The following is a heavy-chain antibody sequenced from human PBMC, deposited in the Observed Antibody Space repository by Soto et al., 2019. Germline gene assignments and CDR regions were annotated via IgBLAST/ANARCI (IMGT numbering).Heavy chain of an antibody. CDR3: ARDSEVLMVYAMFNYYGMDV. V-gene: IGHV3-21*01. J-gene: IGHJ6*02. CDR2: ISSSSSYI. D-gene: IGHD2-8*01. Sequence: GGSLRLSCAASGFTFSSYSMNWVRQAPGKGLEWVSSISSSSSYIYYADSVKGRFTISRDNAKNSLYLQMNSLRAEDTAVYYCARDSEVLMVYAMFNYYGMDVWGQGTTVTVSS. CDR1: GFTFSSYS.